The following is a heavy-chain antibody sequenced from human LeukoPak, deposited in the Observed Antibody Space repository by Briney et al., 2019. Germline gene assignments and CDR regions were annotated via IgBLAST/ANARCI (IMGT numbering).Heavy chain of an antibody. CDR2: IYPGDSDT. D-gene: IGHD3-3*01. Sequence: GESLKISCKGSGYSFTSYWIGWVRQMPGKGLEWMGIIYPGDSDTRYSPSFQGQVTISADKSISTAYLHWSSLKASDTAMYYCAVLYDFWSGYYVGDAFDIWGQGTMVTVSS. CDR3: AVLYDFWSGYYVGDAFDI. V-gene: IGHV5-51*01. CDR1: GYSFTSYW. J-gene: IGHJ3*02.